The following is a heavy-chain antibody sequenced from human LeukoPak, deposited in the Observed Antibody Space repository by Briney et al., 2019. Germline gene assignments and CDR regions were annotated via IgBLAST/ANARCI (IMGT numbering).Heavy chain of an antibody. J-gene: IGHJ3*01. CDR2: MYHSGST. CDR3: AREGGSGSYWGGPAFDF. V-gene: IGHV4-39*07. D-gene: IGHD1-26*01. Sequence: SETLSLTCTVSSGSISSSNHYWGWIRQPPGKGLEWIGSMYHSGSTYYNPSLNSRLTMSVDTPKNQFSLKLNSVTAADTAVYYWAREGGSGSYWGGPAFDFWGQGTMVTVFS. CDR1: SGSISSSNHY.